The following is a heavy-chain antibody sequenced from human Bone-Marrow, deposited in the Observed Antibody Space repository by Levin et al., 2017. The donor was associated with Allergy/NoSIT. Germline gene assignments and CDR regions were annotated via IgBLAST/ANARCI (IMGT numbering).Heavy chain of an antibody. CDR1: GFTFSSYW. J-gene: IGHJ4*02. CDR3: TRGIHSGSHPYDY. CDR2: INSDESST. V-gene: IGHV3-74*01. Sequence: GGSLRLSCSASGFTFSSYWMHWVRQAPGKGLVWVSRINSDESSTSYADSVKGRFTISRDNAKNTLDLQMNSLRDDDTAIYYCTRGIHSGSHPYDYWGQGTLVTVSS. D-gene: IGHD1-26*01.